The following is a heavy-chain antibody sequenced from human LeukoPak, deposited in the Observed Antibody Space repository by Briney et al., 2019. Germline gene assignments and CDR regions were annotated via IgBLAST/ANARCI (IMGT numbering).Heavy chain of an antibody. D-gene: IGHD6-13*01. Sequence: GGSLRLSCAASGFTFDDFAMHWVRQVPGKGLEWVSGISWNSGTIGYGDSVKGRFTISRDNAKNSLYLQINSLRADDTALYYCVKGIAGAGFAEHSQHWDQGTLVNVSS. CDR3: VKGIAGAGFAEHSQH. J-gene: IGHJ1*01. CDR2: ISWNSGTI. V-gene: IGHV3-9*01. CDR1: GFTFDDFA.